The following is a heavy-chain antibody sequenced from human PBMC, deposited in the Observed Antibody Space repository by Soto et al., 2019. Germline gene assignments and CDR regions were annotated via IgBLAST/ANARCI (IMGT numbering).Heavy chain of an antibody. V-gene: IGHV3-23*01. CDR1: GFPLSTYG. J-gene: IGHJ6*02. CDR2: ITGTGGNT. CDR3: ARIRGYWYGLDV. Sequence: GGSLRLSCAASGFPLSTYGMTWVRQAPGKGLEWVSAITGTGGNTYYVDSVNGRFTSSRDNSKNMLYLQVNSLRVEDTAVYYCARIRGYWYGLDVWGQGTTVTVSS.